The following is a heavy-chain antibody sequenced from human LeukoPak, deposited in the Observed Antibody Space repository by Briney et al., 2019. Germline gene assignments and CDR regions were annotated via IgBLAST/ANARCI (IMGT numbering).Heavy chain of an antibody. V-gene: IGHV3-30*03. Sequence: GRSLRLSCAASGFTFSSYGMHWVRQAPGKGLEWVAVISYDGSNKYYADSVKGRFTISRDNSKNTLYLQMNSLRAEDTAVYYCVGRNCGDYDEDYWGQGTLVTVSS. D-gene: IGHD4-17*01. CDR1: GFTFSSYG. CDR3: VGRNCGDYDEDY. CDR2: ISYDGSNK. J-gene: IGHJ4*02.